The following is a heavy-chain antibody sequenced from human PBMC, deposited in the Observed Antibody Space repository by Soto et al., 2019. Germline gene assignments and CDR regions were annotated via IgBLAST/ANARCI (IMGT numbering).Heavy chain of an antibody. CDR3: ARGETYYDILTGYYFDY. D-gene: IGHD3-9*01. V-gene: IGHV3-33*01. CDR2: IWYDGSNK. Sequence: HPGGSLRLSCAASGFTFSSYGMHWVRQAPGKGLEWVAVIWYDGSNKYYADSVKGRFTISRDNSKNTLYLQVNSLRAEDTAVYYCARGETYYDILTGYYFDYWGQGTLVTVSS. CDR1: GFTFSSYG. J-gene: IGHJ4*02.